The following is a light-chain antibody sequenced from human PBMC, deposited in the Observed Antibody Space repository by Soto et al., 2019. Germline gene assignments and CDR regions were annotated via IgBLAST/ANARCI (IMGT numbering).Light chain of an antibody. V-gene: IGKV3-20*01. CDR1: PSVSGSS. J-gene: IGKJ1*01. CDR3: QQYGHSPVT. Sequence: EIVLTQSPGTLSLSPGERATLTCRASPSVSGSSLAWYQQKPGQAPRLLMYDASTSATDIPERCSGSGSGTYFTLIISRLEPEEFAVYYCQQYGHSPVTFGQGTKVEIK. CDR2: DAS.